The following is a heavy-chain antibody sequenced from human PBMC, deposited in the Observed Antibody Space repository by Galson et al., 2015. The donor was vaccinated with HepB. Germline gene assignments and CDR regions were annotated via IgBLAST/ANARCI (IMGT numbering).Heavy chain of an antibody. CDR2: VSGDGDIT. J-gene: IGHJ4*02. D-gene: IGHD3-16*01. V-gene: IGHV3-23*01. CDR3: AKVAILGATPHYFDF. Sequence: SLRLSCEASGFTFTRYAMNWVRQAPGKGLEWVSSVSGDGDITYYAGSVRGRFTIFRDNSQNTLHLQMNRLRAVDTAVYYCAKVAILGATPHYFDFLGQGTQVTVSS. CDR1: GFTFTRYA.